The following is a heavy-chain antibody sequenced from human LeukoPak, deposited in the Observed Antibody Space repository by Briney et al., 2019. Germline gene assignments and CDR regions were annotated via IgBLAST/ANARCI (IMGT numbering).Heavy chain of an antibody. CDR1: GFTFSSYG. CDR3: ASGLADDFWSGYFH. D-gene: IGHD3-3*01. V-gene: IGHV3-33*01. J-gene: IGHJ4*02. Sequence: GGSLRLSCAASGFTFSSYGMHWVRQAPGKGLEWVAVIWYDGSNKYYADSVKGRFTISRDNSKNTLYLQMNSLRAEDTAVYYCASGLADDFWSGYFHWGQGTLVTVSS. CDR2: IWYDGSNK.